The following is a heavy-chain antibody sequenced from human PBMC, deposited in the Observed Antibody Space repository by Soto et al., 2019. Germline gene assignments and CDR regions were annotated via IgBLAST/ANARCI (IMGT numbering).Heavy chain of an antibody. Sequence: QVQLVQSGAEVKKPGSSVKVSCKASGGTFSSYAISWVRQAPGPGLEWMGGIIPIFGTAHYAQKFQGRVTITADESTSTAYMELSSLRSEDTAVYYCARDDIVGDTIGYFDYWGQGTLVTVSS. J-gene: IGHJ4*02. CDR2: IIPIFGTA. V-gene: IGHV1-69*01. CDR1: GGTFSSYA. CDR3: ARDDIVGDTIGYFDY. D-gene: IGHD1-26*01.